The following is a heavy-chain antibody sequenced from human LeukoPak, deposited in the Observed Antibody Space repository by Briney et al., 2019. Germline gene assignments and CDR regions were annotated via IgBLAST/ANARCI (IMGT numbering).Heavy chain of an antibody. CDR2: ISYDGSNK. D-gene: IGHD5-24*01. Sequence: GGSLRLSCAASGFTFSSYAMHWVRQAPGKGLEWVAVISYDGSNKYYADSVKGRFTISRDNSKNTLYLQMNSLRAEDTAVYYCARDGAMGYFDYRGQGTLVTVSS. V-gene: IGHV3-30-3*01. CDR1: GFTFSSYA. CDR3: ARDGAMGYFDY. J-gene: IGHJ4*02.